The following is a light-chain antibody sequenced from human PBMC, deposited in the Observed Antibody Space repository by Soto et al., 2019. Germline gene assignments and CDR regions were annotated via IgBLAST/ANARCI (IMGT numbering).Light chain of an antibody. CDR1: EGIGND. Sequence: PVTQSAASLSASVGDRVTITCRASEGIGNDLGWYQQKQGTAPTRLIYGASNLQTGVPSRFRGSASGTELTITIRGLKPEDCETYDCLQHNSYPWTFGQGTKVDIK. CDR3: LQHNSYPWT. CDR2: GAS. V-gene: IGKV1-17*01. J-gene: IGKJ1*01.